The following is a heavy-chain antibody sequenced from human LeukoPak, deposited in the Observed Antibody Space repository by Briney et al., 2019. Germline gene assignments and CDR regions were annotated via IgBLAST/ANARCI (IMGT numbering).Heavy chain of an antibody. CDR1: GFTFSSYA. CDR2: ISGSGGST. Sequence: GGSLRLSCAASGFTFSSYAMSWVRQAPGKGLEWVSAISGSGGSTYYADSVKGRFTISRDNSKNTLYLQMNSLRAEDTAVYYCAKRYNTLTSYYSHCDYWGQGTLVTVS. D-gene: IGHD3-9*01. V-gene: IGHV3-23*01. J-gene: IGHJ4*02. CDR3: AKRYNTLTSYYSHCDY.